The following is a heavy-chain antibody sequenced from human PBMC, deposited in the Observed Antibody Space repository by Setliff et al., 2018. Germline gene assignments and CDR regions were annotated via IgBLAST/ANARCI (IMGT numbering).Heavy chain of an antibody. CDR2: INPSGGLT. D-gene: IGHD2-2*01. Sequence: GASVKVSCKASGYTLSKYYMHWVRQAPGQGLEWMGIINPSGGLTKYAQKFQGRVTMTSDTSTSTAYMELRSLRSDDTAVYYCARGPPDFVVVPAADQFDIWRKGTLVSVSS. J-gene: IGHJ4*01. V-gene: IGHV1-46*01. CDR3: ARGPPDFVVVPAADQFDI. CDR1: GYTLSKYY.